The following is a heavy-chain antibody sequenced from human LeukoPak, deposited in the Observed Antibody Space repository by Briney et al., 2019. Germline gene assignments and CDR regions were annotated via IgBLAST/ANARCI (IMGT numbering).Heavy chain of an antibody. CDR1: GYTFIDYW. CDR2: IYPGDSDT. J-gene: IGHJ3*02. CDR3: WRGDPEDDSFDM. D-gene: IGHD3-16*01. Sequence: GESLKISCKGSGYTFIDYWIGWVRQRPGKGLEWMGIIYPGDSDTRYSPSFQGQVTISADESMNTAYLHWSRLKASDSAMYYCWRGDPEDDSFDMWGQGTMVTGSS. V-gene: IGHV5-51*01.